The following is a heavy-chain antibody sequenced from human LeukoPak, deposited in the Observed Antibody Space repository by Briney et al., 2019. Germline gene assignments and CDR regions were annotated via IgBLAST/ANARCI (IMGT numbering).Heavy chain of an antibody. CDR2: ISGGGTST. CDR1: GFTFSNYV. D-gene: IGHD3-10*01. Sequence: GGSLRLTCVASGFTFSNYVMNWVRQAPGKGLECVSSISGGGTSTYYADSVKGRFTISRDNSKNTLYLQMNSLRAEDTAVYYCARAQGFSLTPYFDYWGQGTLVTVSS. V-gene: IGHV3-23*01. J-gene: IGHJ4*02. CDR3: ARAQGFSLTPYFDY.